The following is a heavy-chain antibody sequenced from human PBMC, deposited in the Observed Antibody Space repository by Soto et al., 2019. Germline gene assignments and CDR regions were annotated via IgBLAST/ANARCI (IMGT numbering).Heavy chain of an antibody. CDR2: ISSSSDSA. CDR1: GFIFSTYA. CDR3: AHPRGYGVFDAVDI. J-gene: IGHJ3*02. Sequence: EGQLLQTGGGLVQPGGSLSLSCAASGFIFSTYAMNWVRQAPGKGLEWVSAISSSSDSAYYAESVRGRFTISRDNSIKALYLHMRSMRPEDTAVYYCAHPRGYGVFDAVDIWGQGTMVTVSS. D-gene: IGHD4-17*01. V-gene: IGHV3-23*01.